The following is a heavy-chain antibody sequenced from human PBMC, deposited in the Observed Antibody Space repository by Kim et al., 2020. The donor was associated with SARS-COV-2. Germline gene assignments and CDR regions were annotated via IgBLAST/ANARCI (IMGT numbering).Heavy chain of an antibody. J-gene: IGHJ4*02. Sequence: GGSLRLSCAASGFTFGDYAMHWVRQAPGKGLEWVSGISWNSGSIGYADSVKGRFTISRDNAKNSLYLQMNSLRAEDTALYYCAKVRDTEQWLVRGFDYWGQGTLVTVSS. D-gene: IGHD6-19*01. CDR1: GFTFGDYA. CDR3: AKVRDTEQWLVRGFDY. CDR2: ISWNSGSI. V-gene: IGHV3-9*01.